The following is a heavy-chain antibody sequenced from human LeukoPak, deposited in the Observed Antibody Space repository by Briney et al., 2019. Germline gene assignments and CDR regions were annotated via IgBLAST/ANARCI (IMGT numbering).Heavy chain of an antibody. CDR3: AKAPYSSSGGWFDP. CDR2: ISYDGINK. Sequence: GGSLRLSCAASRFTFTNYTMHWVRQAPGKGLEWVAVISYDGINKYYADSVKGRFTISRDNSKNTLYLQMNSLRAEDTAVYYCAKAPYSSSGGWFDPWGQGTLVTVSS. V-gene: IGHV3-30*04. CDR1: RFTFTNYT. J-gene: IGHJ5*02. D-gene: IGHD6-13*01.